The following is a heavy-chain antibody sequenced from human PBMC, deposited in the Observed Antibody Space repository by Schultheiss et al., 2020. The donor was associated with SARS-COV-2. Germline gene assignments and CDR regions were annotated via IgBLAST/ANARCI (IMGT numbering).Heavy chain of an antibody. CDR3: AKYRGYSSGYYDGYYYYGMDV. CDR1: GGSISSSN. V-gene: IGHV3-33*03. D-gene: IGHD3-22*01. CDR2: IWYDGSNK. Sequence: GGSLRLSCAVSGGSISSSNRWSWVRQPPGKGLEWVAVIWYDGSNKYYADSVKGRFTISRDNAKNSLYLQMNSLRAEDTAVYYCAKYRGYSSGYYDGYYYYGMDVWGQGTTVTVSS. J-gene: IGHJ6*02.